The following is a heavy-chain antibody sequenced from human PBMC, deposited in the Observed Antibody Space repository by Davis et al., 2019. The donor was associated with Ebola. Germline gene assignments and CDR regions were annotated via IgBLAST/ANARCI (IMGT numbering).Heavy chain of an antibody. V-gene: IGHV3-21*01. D-gene: IGHD3-22*01. Sequence: GGSLRLSCAASGFTFSSYSMNWVRQAPGKGLEWVSSISSSSSYIYYADSVKGRFTISRDNAKNSLYLQMNSLRAEDTAVYYCARTMRDTEIVVVITDYFDYWGQGTLVPVSS. J-gene: IGHJ4*02. CDR1: GFTFSSYS. CDR2: ISSSSSYI. CDR3: ARTMRDTEIVVVITDYFDY.